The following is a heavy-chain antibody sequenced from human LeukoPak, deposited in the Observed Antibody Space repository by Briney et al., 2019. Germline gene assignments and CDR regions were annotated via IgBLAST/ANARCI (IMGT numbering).Heavy chain of an antibody. V-gene: IGHV3-23*01. CDR1: GFTFSSYA. CDR3: AKAVQDIVVVVAATEADAFDI. D-gene: IGHD2-15*01. Sequence: GGSLRLSCAASGFTFSSYAMSWVRQAPGKGLEWVSAISGSGGSTYYADSVKGRFTISRDNSKNTLYLQMNSLRAEDTAVYYCAKAVQDIVVVVAATEADAFDIWGQGTMVTVSS. J-gene: IGHJ3*02. CDR2: ISGSGGST.